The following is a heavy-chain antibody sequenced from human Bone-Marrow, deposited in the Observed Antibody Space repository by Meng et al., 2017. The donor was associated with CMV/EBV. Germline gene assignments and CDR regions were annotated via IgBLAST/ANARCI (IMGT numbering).Heavy chain of an antibody. Sequence: GGSLRLSCAASGFTFSGSAMHWVRQAPGKGLEHVSAIRSNGGTTYYADSMKGRFTISRDNSKNTLYLQMGSLRAEDMAVYYCARFGPGYSSGWSFFDYWGQGPLVPVPS. V-gene: IGHV3-64*02. D-gene: IGHD6-19*01. CDR1: GFTFSGSA. J-gene: IGHJ4*02. CDR3: ARFGPGYSSGWSFFDY. CDR2: IRSNGGTT.